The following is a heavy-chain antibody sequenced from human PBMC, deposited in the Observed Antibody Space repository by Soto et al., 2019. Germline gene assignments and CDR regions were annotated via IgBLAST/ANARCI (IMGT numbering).Heavy chain of an antibody. CDR1: GFTFGNSA. CDR3: ARDKATVTTYDPRFSRPQGFDP. Sequence: GASVKVSCKASGFTFGNSAVHWVRQARGQRLEWMGWILVASGGTNYAENFEERVTIARDMSTSTAYMELSRLRSDDTAVYYCARDKATVTTYDPRFSRPQGFDPWGQGTLVTVSS. J-gene: IGHJ5*02. CDR2: ILVASGGT. V-gene: IGHV1-58*01. D-gene: IGHD4-17*01.